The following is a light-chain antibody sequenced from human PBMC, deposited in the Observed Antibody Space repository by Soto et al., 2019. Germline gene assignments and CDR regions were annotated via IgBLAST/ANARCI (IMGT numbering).Light chain of an antibody. V-gene: IGLV1-44*01. CDR3: AAWDDSVNGPL. Sequence: QSVLTQPPSASAPPGQRVTISCSVSRSNIGSQTVNWYQQVPGTAPKLLIYNNNQRPSGVPDRFSGSKSGISASLAISGLKSEDEADYYCAAWDDSVNGPLFGGGTK. J-gene: IGLJ2*01. CDR1: RSNIGSQT. CDR2: NNN.